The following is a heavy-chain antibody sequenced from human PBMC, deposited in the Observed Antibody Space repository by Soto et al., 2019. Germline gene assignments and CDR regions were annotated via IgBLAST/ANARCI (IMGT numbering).Heavy chain of an antibody. CDR2: TYYRSRWYS. CDR1: GDSVSSNGAA. D-gene: IGHD6-19*01. Sequence: SQTLSLTCAISGDSVSSNGAAWNWIRQSPSRGLEWLGRTYYRSRWYSDYAPSVKSRITVNPDTSQNQFSLQLNSVTPEDTAIYYCSREPPGFPSAIDFWCQGTLVTVSS. J-gene: IGHJ4*02. CDR3: SREPPGFPSAIDF. V-gene: IGHV6-1*01.